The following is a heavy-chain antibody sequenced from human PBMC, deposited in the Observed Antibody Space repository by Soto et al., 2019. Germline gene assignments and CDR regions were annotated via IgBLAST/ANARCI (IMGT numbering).Heavy chain of an antibody. V-gene: IGHV2-5*01. J-gene: IGHJ4*02. CDR3: AHSSGYCSGGSYCFDY. D-gene: IGHD2-15*01. CDR1: GFSLSTSGVG. Sequence: QITLKESGPPLVKPTQTLTLTCTFSGFSLSTSGVGVGWIRQPPGKALEWLALIYWNDDKRYSPSLKSRLTITKDTSKNQVVLTMTNMDPVDTATYYCAHSSGYCSGGSYCFDYWGQGTLVTVSS. CDR2: IYWNDDK.